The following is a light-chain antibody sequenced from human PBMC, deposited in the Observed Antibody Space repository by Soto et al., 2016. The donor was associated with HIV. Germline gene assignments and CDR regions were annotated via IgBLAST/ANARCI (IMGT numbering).Light chain of an antibody. V-gene: IGKV1-6*01. Sequence: AIQMTQSPSSLSASLGDRVTITCRASQGIKNELGWYQQKPGKAPKLLIYATSSLGGGVPSRSSGSGSGTDFTLTISSLQPEDSASYFCLQDYDRPYTFGQGPSWRSN. J-gene: IGKJ2*01. CDR2: ATS. CDR3: LQDYDRPYT. CDR1: QGIKNE.